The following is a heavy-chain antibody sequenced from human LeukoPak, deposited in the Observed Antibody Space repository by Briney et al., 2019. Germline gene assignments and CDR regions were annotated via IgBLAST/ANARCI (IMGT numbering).Heavy chain of an antibody. CDR2: INTDGSST. CDR1: GFTFSNYW. CDR3: ASSVVVDVRGAYDY. D-gene: IGHD2-15*01. J-gene: IGHJ4*02. Sequence: GGSLRLSCAASGFTFSNYWMHWVHQAPGKGLVWVSRINTDGSSTRYADSVKGRFTISRDNAKNSLYLQMNSLRAEDTAVYYCASSVVVDVRGAYDYWGQGTLVTVSS. V-gene: IGHV3-74*01.